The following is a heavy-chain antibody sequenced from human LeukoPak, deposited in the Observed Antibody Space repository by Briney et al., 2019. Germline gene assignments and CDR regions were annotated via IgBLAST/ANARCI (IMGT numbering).Heavy chain of an antibody. Sequence: SVKVSCKASGGTFSSYAISWVRQAPGQGLEWMGRIIPILGIANYAEKFQGRVTITADKSTSTDYMELSSLRSEDTAVYYCASEQGRYDSSGYPTVDYWGQGTLVTVSS. D-gene: IGHD3-22*01. J-gene: IGHJ4*02. CDR3: ASEQGRYDSSGYPTVDY. CDR1: GGTFSSYA. CDR2: IIPILGIA. V-gene: IGHV1-69*04.